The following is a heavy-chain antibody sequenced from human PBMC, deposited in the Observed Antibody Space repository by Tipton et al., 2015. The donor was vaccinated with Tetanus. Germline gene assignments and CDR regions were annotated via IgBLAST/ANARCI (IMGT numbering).Heavy chain of an antibody. CDR2: IYYTGNT. D-gene: IGHD6-19*01. V-gene: IGHV4-59*01. J-gene: IGHJ3*02. Sequence: TLSLTCTVSGGSISSFYWSWIRQSPGRGLEWIGYIYYTGNTNYNPSLKSRVTISADTTKKQFSLNLRSVTAADTAVYYCARIGWPQQNKPAFDIWGQGTVVTVSS. CDR3: ARIGWPQQNKPAFDI. CDR1: GGSISSFY.